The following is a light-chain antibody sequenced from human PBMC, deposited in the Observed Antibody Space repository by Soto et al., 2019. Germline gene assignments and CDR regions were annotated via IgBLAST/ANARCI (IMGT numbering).Light chain of an antibody. CDR3: QQYGSSPQT. CDR2: GAS. CDR1: QSVSSN. V-gene: IGKV3-20*01. Sequence: EIVMTQSSATLSVSPGERATLSCRASQSVSSNLAWYQQKPGQAPRLLMYGASSRATGIPDRFSGSGSGTDFTLTISRLEPEDFAVYYCQQYGSSPQTFGQGTKVDIK. J-gene: IGKJ1*01.